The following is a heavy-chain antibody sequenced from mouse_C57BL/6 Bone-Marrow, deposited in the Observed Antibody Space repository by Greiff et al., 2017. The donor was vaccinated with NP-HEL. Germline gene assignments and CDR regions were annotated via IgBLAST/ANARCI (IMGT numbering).Heavy chain of an antibody. Sequence: EVQRVESGGGLVKPGGSLKLSCAASGFTFTDYGMHWVRQAPETGLEWVAYISSGSSPIYYADTVKGRFTISRDNATNTLFLQMTSLRSEDTAMYYCASPPFTSVVATDGYFDVWGTGTTVTVSS. CDR1: GFTFTDYG. V-gene: IGHV5-17*01. D-gene: IGHD1-1*01. J-gene: IGHJ1*03. CDR3: ASPPFTSVVATDGYFDV. CDR2: ISSGSSPI.